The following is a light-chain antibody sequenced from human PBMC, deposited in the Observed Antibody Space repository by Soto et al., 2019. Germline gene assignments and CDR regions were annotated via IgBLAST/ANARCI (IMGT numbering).Light chain of an antibody. Sequence: SYELTQPPSVSVSPGQTAGITASGEALPTRFAHWYKQKAGHAPVQVIFEDNKRPSGIPERFSGSSSGTVATLVISEAQVEDEGDYYCFSPDNSGNLGVFGPGTKLTVL. CDR2: EDN. V-gene: IGLV3-10*01. CDR1: ALPTRF. CDR3: FSPDNSGNLGV. J-gene: IGLJ1*01.